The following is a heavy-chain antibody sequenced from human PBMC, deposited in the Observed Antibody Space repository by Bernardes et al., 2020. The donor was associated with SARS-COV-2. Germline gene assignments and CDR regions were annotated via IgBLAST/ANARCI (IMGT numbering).Heavy chain of an antibody. J-gene: IGHJ4*02. V-gene: IGHV4-61*08. Sequence: SETLSLTCSVSGGSVGRVAKYWSWFRQPPGKGLEWIVYSYYSAITKYNSSLKRRVTISLDTSKNQFSLRLSSVTAADKAVYYCARGNSHEGFDYWGQGIRGTVSS. CDR3: ARGNSHEGFDY. CDR1: GGSVGRVAKY. D-gene: IGHD4-4*01. CDR2: SYYSAIT.